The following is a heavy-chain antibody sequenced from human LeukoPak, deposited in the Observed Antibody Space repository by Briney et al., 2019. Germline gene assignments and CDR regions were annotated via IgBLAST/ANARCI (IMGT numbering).Heavy chain of an antibody. V-gene: IGHV3-7*01. CDR2: IKQDGSEK. CDR1: DSAFSRLW. D-gene: IGHD3-3*01. Sequence: GGSLRLSCQVSDSAFSRLWMNWVRQAPGKGLEWVANIKQDGSEKYYVDSVKGRFTISRDNAKNALFLQMNSLRAKDSALYYCARDGRPYYGSSSAPDSTDYWGQGTLVTVSS. CDR3: ARDGRPYYGSSSAPDSTDY. J-gene: IGHJ4*02.